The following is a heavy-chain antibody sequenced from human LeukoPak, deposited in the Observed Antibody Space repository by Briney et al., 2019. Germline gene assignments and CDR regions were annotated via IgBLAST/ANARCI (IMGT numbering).Heavy chain of an antibody. V-gene: IGHV3-43*02. CDR3: ARDRESSGRYDY. CDR2: TSGDGGST. Sequence: QAGGSLRLSCAAPGFMFQDCDMHWVRQAPGKGLEWVSLTSGDGGSTFYADSVKGRFTISRDNSKNSLYLQMNSLRSDDTALYYCARDRESSGRYDYWGQETLVTVSS. CDR1: GFMFQDCD. J-gene: IGHJ4*02. D-gene: IGHD3-22*01.